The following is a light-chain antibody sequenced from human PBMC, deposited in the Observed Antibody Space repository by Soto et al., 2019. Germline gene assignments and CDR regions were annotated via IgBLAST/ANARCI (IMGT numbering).Light chain of an antibody. Sequence: EIVMTQSPATLSVSPGERATLSCRASQSVRGNLAWYQQKPGQSPRLLIYGASSRATGIPDRFSGSGSGTDFTLTISRLEPEDFAMYYCLHHGSSLWTFGQGTKVDIK. V-gene: IGKV3-20*01. J-gene: IGKJ1*01. CDR2: GAS. CDR1: QSVRGN. CDR3: LHHGSSLWT.